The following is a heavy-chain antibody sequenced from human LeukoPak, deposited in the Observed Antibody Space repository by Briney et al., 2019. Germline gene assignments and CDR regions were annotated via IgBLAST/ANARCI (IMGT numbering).Heavy chain of an antibody. CDR2: MYYTGST. J-gene: IGHJ5*02. CDR3: AIGIVVVPAAPDNWFDP. CDR1: GGSISSDY. V-gene: IGHV4-59*12. Sequence: SETLSPTCSVSGGSISSDYWAWIRQPPGKGLDWIGYMYYTGSTNYNPSLKSRVTISVDTSKNQFSLKLSSVTAADTAVYYCAIGIVVVPAAPDNWFDPWGQGTLVTVSS. D-gene: IGHD2-2*01.